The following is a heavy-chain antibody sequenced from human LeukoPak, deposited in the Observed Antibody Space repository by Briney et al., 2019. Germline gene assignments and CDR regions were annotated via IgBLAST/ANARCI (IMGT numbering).Heavy chain of an antibody. D-gene: IGHD3-10*01. CDR2: IIPIFGTA. Sequence: SVKASCXASGGTFSSYAISWVRQARGQGLEWMGGIIPIFGTANYAQKFQGRVTITADESTSTAYMELSSLRSEDTAVYYCARPLRGSGSYYNFDYWGQGTLVTVSS. CDR3: ARPLRGSGSYYNFDY. J-gene: IGHJ4*02. CDR1: GGTFSSYA. V-gene: IGHV1-69*01.